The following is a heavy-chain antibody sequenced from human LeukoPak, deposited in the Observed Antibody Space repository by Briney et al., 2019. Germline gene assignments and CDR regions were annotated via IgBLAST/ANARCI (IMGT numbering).Heavy chain of an antibody. J-gene: IGHJ3*02. CDR2: IQDSGST. V-gene: IGHV4-59*01. D-gene: IGHD3-9*01. Sequence: SETLSLTCSVSGDSISGYYCTSIRQTPGKGLEWIGYIQDSGSTHYNPSRKSQVSISIDKSKSEFTRKLRAATAAGTALYYCARKYPRDWLDVFDIWGQGTMVTVSS. CDR1: GDSISGYY. CDR3: ARKYPRDWLDVFDI.